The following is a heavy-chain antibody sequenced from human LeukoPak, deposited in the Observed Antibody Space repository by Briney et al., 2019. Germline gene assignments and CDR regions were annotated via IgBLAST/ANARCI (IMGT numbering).Heavy chain of an antibody. CDR1: GFSIRTDSYY. CDR3: ARDSGDYYYYYYMDV. D-gene: IGHD2-21*02. V-gene: IGHV4-39*07. Sequence: SETLSLTCTVSGFSIRTDSYYWGWIRQPPGKGLEWIGSIYYSGSTYYNPSLRSRVTISVDTSKNQFSLKLSSVTAADTAVYYCARDSGDYYYYYYMDVWGKGTTVTVSS. CDR2: IYYSGST. J-gene: IGHJ6*03.